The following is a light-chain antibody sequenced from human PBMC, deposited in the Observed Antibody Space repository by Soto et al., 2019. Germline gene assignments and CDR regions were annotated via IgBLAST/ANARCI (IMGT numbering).Light chain of an antibody. V-gene: IGKV3D-20*02. CDR2: SAS. CDR3: QQRST. J-gene: IGKJ4*01. Sequence: EIVLTQSPGTLSLSPGERATLSCRASQTVSSNYLAWYQQKPGQAPRLLIYSASTRATGIPDRFSGSGSGTDFTLTISRLEPEDFAVYYCQQRSTFGGGTKVDIK. CDR1: QTVSSNY.